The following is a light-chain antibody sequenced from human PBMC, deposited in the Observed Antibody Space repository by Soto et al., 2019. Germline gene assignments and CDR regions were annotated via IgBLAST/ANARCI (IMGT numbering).Light chain of an antibody. V-gene: IGKV1-5*01. CDR2: DAS. CDR3: QKYYTYPWT. J-gene: IGKJ1*01. Sequence: GDRVTITCRASQSINARLAWHQQKPGKVAKVLIYDASNLKGGVPSRFSGSGSGTEFTLTISSLQPDDFATYYCQKYYTYPWTFGQGTEVEIK. CDR1: QSINAR.